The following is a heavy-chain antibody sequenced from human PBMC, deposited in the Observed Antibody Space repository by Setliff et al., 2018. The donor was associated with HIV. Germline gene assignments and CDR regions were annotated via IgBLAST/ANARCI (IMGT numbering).Heavy chain of an antibody. CDR1: GYTFTSYY. CDR2: INAGNGDT. CDR3: ARARFLEWLPDY. V-gene: IGHV1-3*01. Sequence: ASVKVSCKASGYTFTSYYMHWVRQAPGQGLEWMGWINAGNGDTKYSQKFQGRVTITRDTSASTAYMELSSLRSEDTAVYYCARARFLEWLPDYWGQGTLVTVSS. D-gene: IGHD3-3*01. J-gene: IGHJ4*02.